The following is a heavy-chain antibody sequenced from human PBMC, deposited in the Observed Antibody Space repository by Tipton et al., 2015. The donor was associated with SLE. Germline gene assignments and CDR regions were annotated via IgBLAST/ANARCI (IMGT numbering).Heavy chain of an antibody. J-gene: IGHJ1*01. CDR1: GFTFSNSW. Sequence: SGFTFSNSWMHWVRQAPGKGLVWVSGVNTDGSSSYYADSVKGRFTISRDNAKNTLYLQMNSLRDEDTAVYHCVDVDRCWGQGTLVTVSS. CDR3: VDVDRC. V-gene: IGHV3-74*01. CDR2: VNTDGSSS. D-gene: IGHD3-22*01.